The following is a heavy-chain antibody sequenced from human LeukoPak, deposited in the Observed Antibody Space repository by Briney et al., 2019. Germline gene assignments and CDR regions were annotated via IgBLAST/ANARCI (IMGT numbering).Heavy chain of an antibody. J-gene: IGHJ3*02. CDR1: GGSISSYY. V-gene: IGHV4-4*07. CDR2: IYTSGST. D-gene: IGHD5-12*01. CDR3: ARDLAWLGPENDAFDI. Sequence: SETLSLTCTLPGGSISSYYWSWIRQPAGKGLEWIGRIYTSGSTNYIPSLKSRVTMSVDTSKNQFSLKLSSVTAADTAVYYCARDLAWLGPENDAFDIWGQGTMVTVSS.